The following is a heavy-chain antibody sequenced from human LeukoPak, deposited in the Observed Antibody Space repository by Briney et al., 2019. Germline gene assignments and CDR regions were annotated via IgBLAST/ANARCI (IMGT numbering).Heavy chain of an antibody. CDR3: ARLKMPHGIAALGLDY. CDR2: ISYDGSNK. Sequence: QPGRSLRLSCAASGFTFSSYAMHWVRQAPGKGLEWVAVISYDGSNKYYADSVKGRFTISRDNSKNTLYLQMNSLRAEDTAVYYCARLKMPHGIAALGLDYWGQGTLVTVSS. V-gene: IGHV3-30-3*01. CDR1: GFTFSSYA. D-gene: IGHD6-6*01. J-gene: IGHJ4*02.